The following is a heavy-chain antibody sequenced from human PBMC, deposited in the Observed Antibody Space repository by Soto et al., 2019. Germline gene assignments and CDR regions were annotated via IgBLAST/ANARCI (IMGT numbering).Heavy chain of an antibody. V-gene: IGHV5-10-1*01. J-gene: IGHJ6*02. D-gene: IGHD6-13*01. CDR2: IDPSDSYT. Sequence: PGESLKISCKGSGYSFTSYWISWVRQMPGKGLEWMGRIDPSDSYTNYSPSFQGHVTISADKSISTACLQWSSLKASDTAMYYCARAAAGTIYYYGMDVWGQGTTVTVSS. CDR3: ARAAAGTIYYYGMDV. CDR1: GYSFTSYW.